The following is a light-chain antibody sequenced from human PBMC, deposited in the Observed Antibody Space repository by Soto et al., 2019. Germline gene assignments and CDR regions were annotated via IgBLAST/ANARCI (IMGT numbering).Light chain of an antibody. J-gene: IGLJ3*02. V-gene: IGLV2-8*01. CDR2: EVS. Sequence: QSALTQPPSASGSPGQSVTNSCTGTSSDVGGYNYVSWYQQHPGKAPKLMIYEVSKRPSGVPDRFSDSKSGNTASLTVSGLQAEDEADYYCSSYAGSNNLGVFGGETKLTVL. CDR3: SSYAGSNNLGV. CDR1: SSDVGGYNY.